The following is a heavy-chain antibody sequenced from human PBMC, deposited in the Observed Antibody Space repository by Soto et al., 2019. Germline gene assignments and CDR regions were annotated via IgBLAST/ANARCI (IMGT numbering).Heavy chain of an antibody. CDR2: INSNSGGT. CDR3: ARTPIAYYYGMDV. CDR1: GYTFTGYH. D-gene: IGHD6-13*01. J-gene: IGHJ6*02. Sequence: ASVKVSCKASGYTFTGYHMHWVRQAPGQGLEWMGRINSNSGGTNYAQKFQGRVTMTRDTSISTAYMELSRLKSDDTAVYYCARTPIAYYYGMDVWGLGTTVTVSS. V-gene: IGHV1-2*06.